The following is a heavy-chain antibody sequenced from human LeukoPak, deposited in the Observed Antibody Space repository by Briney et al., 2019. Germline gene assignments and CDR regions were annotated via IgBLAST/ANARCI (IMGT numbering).Heavy chain of an antibody. D-gene: IGHD6-19*01. Sequence: AGGSLRLSCAASGFTFSRYWITWVRQAPGQGLEWVASISQDGSEKRYSDSVKGRFTISRDNAKNSVFLQMNSLGVDDTAVYYCARGKARAVPGLFDYWGQGALVTVSS. CDR3: ARGKARAVPGLFDY. CDR1: GFTFSRYW. CDR2: ISQDGSEK. J-gene: IGHJ4*02. V-gene: IGHV3-7*02.